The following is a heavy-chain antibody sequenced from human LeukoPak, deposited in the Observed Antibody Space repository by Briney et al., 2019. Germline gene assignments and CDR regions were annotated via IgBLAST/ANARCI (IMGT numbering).Heavy chain of an antibody. V-gene: IGHV1-46*01. J-gene: IGHJ3*02. CDR1: GYTFTSYY. Sequence: GTSVKVSCKASGYTFTSYYMHWVRQAPGQGLEWMGIINPSGGSTSYAQKFQGRVTMTRDMSTSTVYMELSSLRSEDTAVYYCARDPYYYDSSGPVGILDIWGQGTMVTVSS. CDR3: ARDPYYYDSSGPVGILDI. CDR2: INPSGGST. D-gene: IGHD3-22*01.